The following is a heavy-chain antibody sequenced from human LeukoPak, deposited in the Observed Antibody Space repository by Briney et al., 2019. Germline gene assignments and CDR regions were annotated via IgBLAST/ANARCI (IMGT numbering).Heavy chain of an antibody. V-gene: IGHV3-30*18. Sequence: GGSLRLSCAASGFTVSNNYMTWVRQAPGKGLEWVAVISYDGSNKYYADSVKGRFTISRDNSKNTLYLQMNSLRAEDTAVYYCAKEGYDSSGYYPVYWGQGTLVTVSS. CDR3: AKEGYDSSGYYPVY. CDR2: ISYDGSNK. CDR1: GFTVSNNY. D-gene: IGHD3-22*01. J-gene: IGHJ4*02.